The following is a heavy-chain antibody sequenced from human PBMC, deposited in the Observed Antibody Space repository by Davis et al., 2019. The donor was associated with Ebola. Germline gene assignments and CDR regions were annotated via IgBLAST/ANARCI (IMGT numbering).Heavy chain of an antibody. J-gene: IGHJ5*02. Sequence: GESLKISCAASGFTFSSYSMNWVRQAPGKGLEWVANIKQDGSEKYYVDSVKGRFTISRDNAKNSLYLQMNSLRAEDTAVYYCARDPDFWSAYNWFDPWGQGTLVTVSS. CDR2: IKQDGSEK. V-gene: IGHV3-7*03. CDR3: ARDPDFWSAYNWFDP. D-gene: IGHD3-3*01. CDR1: GFTFSSYS.